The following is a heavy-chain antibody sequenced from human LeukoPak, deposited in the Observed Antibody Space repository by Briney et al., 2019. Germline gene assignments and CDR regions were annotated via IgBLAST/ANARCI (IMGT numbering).Heavy chain of an antibody. J-gene: IGHJ3*02. Sequence: GGSLRLSCAASGFTFSSYGMHWVRQAPGKGLEWVAFISYDVGKKYYADSVKGRFTISRDNSKNTLYLQMNSLRAENTAVYYCAKDLYSSGWYRRSVAFDIWGQGTMVTVSS. D-gene: IGHD6-19*01. CDR1: GFTFSSYG. CDR3: AKDLYSSGWYRRSVAFDI. V-gene: IGHV3-30*18. CDR2: ISYDVGKK.